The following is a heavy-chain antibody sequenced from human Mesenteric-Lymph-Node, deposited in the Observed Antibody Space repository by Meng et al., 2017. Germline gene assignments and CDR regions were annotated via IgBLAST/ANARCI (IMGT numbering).Heavy chain of an antibody. CDR2: VSNDERQT. CDR3: TSGGGWYFSL. D-gene: IGHD3-16*01. V-gene: IGHV3-30*04. CDR1: GFPFTNYA. J-gene: IGHJ2*01. Sequence: GESLKISCAASGFPFTNYAMHWVRQAPGKGLEWVAVVSNDERQTYYADSVKGRLTISRDNGKNSVYLQVNSLRAEDTAIYYCTSGGGWYFSLWGRGTLVTVSS.